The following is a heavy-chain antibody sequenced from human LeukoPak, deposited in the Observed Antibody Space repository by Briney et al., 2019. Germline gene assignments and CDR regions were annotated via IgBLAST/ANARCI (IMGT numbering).Heavy chain of an antibody. V-gene: IGHV3-7*01. J-gene: IGHJ4*02. CDR2: IKQGGTQL. Sequence: GGTLSFSCATSGFTFSSYWMSWVPRAPGNGLEGVANIKQGGTQLFHVVSGRGRVTISRDTAKNSLSLQMNSLRAEDTAVYYCAREYCSGTSCYGYFDYWGQGTLVTVSS. CDR3: AREYCSGTSCYGYFDY. D-gene: IGHD2-2*01. CDR1: GFTFSSYW.